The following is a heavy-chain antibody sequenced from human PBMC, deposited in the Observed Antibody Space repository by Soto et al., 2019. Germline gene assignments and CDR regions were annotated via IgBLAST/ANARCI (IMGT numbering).Heavy chain of an antibody. J-gene: IGHJ4*02. CDR3: VRDKSPYSSGWHNRHFDY. CDR1: GFTFSSYA. V-gene: IGHV3-30-3*01. Sequence: QVQLVESGGGVVQPGRSLRLSCAASGFTFSSYAMHWVRQAPGRGLEWVAVISYDGSNKYYADSVKGRFTISRDNSKTLYLQMNSLRAEDTHVYYCVRDKSPYSSGWHNRHFDYWGQGTLVTVSS. D-gene: IGHD6-19*01. CDR2: ISYDGSNK.